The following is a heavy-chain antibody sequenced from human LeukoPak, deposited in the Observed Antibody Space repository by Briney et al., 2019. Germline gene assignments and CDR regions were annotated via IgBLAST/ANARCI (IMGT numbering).Heavy chain of an antibody. CDR3: AKEEDYRGFH. V-gene: IGHV3-30*14. J-gene: IGHJ4*02. Sequence: PGGSLRLSCAASGFSFKTYAMHWVRQAPGKGLGWVAFISYDGTQTFYSDSGKGRFTISRDNSKSTVYLQMNSLRTEDTALYYCAKEEDYRGFHWGQGTLVIVSS. CDR1: GFSFKTYA. D-gene: IGHD3-16*01. CDR2: ISYDGTQT.